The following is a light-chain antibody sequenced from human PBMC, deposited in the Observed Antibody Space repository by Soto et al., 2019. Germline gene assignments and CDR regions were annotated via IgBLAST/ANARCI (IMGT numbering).Light chain of an antibody. J-gene: IGKJ4*01. Sequence: EIVLTQSPGTLSLSPGERATLSCRASQSVSSDYLAWYQQKPGQTPKVLIYRASSRATGIPDWFSGSGSGTDFTLTISRLEPEDFAVYYCQQYGSSPLTFGGGNKVEIK. V-gene: IGKV3-20*01. CDR3: QQYGSSPLT. CDR1: QSVSSDY. CDR2: RAS.